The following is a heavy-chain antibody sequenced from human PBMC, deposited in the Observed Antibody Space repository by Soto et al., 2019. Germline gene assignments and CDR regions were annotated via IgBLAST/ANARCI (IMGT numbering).Heavy chain of an antibody. J-gene: IGHJ4*02. CDR3: ARVSGYCTNGVCYTGDY. CDR1: GYTFTSYY. CDR2: INPSGGST. V-gene: IGHV1-46*01. D-gene: IGHD2-8*01. Sequence: QVQLVQSGAEVKKPGASVKVSCKASGYTFTSYYMHWVRQAPGQGLEWMGIINPSGGSTSYAQKFQCRVTMTRDTSTSTVYMELSSLRSEDTAVYYCARVSGYCTNGVCYTGDYWGQGTLVTVSS.